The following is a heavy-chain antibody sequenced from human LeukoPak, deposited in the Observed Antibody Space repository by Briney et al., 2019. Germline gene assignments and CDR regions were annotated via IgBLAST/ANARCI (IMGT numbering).Heavy chain of an antibody. J-gene: IGHJ5*02. CDR3: ARASSSWHNENWFDP. D-gene: IGHD6-13*01. Sequence: QPGRSLRLSCAASGFTFSSYAMHWVRQAPGKGLEWVAVISYDGSNKYYADSVKGRFTISRDNSKNTLYLQMNSLRAEDTAVYYCARASSSWHNENWFDPWGQGTLVTVSS. V-gene: IGHV3-30-3*01. CDR2: ISYDGSNK. CDR1: GFTFSSYA.